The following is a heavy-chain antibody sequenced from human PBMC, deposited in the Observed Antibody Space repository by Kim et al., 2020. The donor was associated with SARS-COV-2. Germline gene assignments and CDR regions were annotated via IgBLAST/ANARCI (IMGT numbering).Heavy chain of an antibody. V-gene: IGHV3-7*01. J-gene: IGHJ3*02. CDR2: IKQDGSEK. D-gene: IGHD3-10*01. Sequence: GGSLRLSCAASGFTFSSYWMSWVRQAPGKGLEWVANIKQDGSEKYYVDSVKGRFTISRDNAKNSLYLQMNSLRAEDTAVYYCARGGYWFGEPTDAFDIWGQGTMVTVSS. CDR3: ARGGYWFGEPTDAFDI. CDR1: GFTFSSYW.